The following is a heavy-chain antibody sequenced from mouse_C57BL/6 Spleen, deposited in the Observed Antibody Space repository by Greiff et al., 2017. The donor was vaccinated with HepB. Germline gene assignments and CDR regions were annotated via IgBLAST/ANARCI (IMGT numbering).Heavy chain of an antibody. D-gene: IGHD2-1*01. Sequence: VQLQQSGPELVKPGASVKISCKASGYTFTDYYMNWVKQSHGKSLEWIGDINPNNGGTSYNQKFKGKATLTVDKSSSTAYMELRSLTSEDSAVYYCAGDGNYGVFAYWGQGTLVTVSA. J-gene: IGHJ3*01. V-gene: IGHV1-26*01. CDR2: INPNNGGT. CDR1: GYTFTDYY. CDR3: AGDGNYGVFAY.